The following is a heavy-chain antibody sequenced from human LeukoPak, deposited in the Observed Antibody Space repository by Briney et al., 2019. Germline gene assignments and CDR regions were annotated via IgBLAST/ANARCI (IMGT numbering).Heavy chain of an antibody. D-gene: IGHD2-15*01. V-gene: IGHV3-20*04. CDR3: ARSGGYSLAREWFDP. Sequence: GGSLRLSCAASGFTFDDYGMTWVRQAPGRGLEWVSGINWNGGSTSYADSVKGRFTISRDNAKNSLYLQMNSLRAEDPAFYYCARSGGYSLAREWFDPWGQGTLVTVSS. CDR2: INWNGGST. J-gene: IGHJ5*02. CDR1: GFTFDDYG.